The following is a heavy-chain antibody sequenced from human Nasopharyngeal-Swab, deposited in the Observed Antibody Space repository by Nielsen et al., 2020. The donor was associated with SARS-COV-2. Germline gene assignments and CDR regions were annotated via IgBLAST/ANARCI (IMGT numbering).Heavy chain of an antibody. CDR3: ARVNYDFWSGYDNAFDI. D-gene: IGHD3-3*01. J-gene: IGHJ3*02. V-gene: IGHV1-3*01. CDR1: GYTFTSYA. Sequence: ASVKVSCKASGYTFTSYAMHWVRQAPEQRLEWMGWINAGNGNTKYSQKFQGRVTITRDTSASTAYMELSRLRSEDTAVYYCARVNYDFWSGYDNAFDIWGQGTMVTVSS. CDR2: INAGNGNT.